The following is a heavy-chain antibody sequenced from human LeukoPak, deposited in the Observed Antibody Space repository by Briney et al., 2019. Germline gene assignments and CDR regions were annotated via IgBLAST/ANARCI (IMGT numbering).Heavy chain of an antibody. CDR2: IKQDGSEK. J-gene: IGHJ4*02. D-gene: IGHD3-22*01. V-gene: IGHV3-7*03. Sequence: GGSLRLSCAASGFTFTKYWMSWVRQAPRKGLEWVANIKQDGSEKYYVDSVKGRFTISRDNAKNSLYLQMNSLRAEDTAVYYCARDRGDYDTSGSLFVFGGQGTLVTVSS. CDR3: ARDRGDYDTSGSLFVF. CDR1: GFTFTKYW.